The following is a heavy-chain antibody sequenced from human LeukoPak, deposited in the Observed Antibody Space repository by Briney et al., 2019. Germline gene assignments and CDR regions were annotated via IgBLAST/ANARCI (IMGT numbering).Heavy chain of an antibody. Sequence: SETLSLTCTVSGGSISSYYWSWIRQPPGKGLEWIGYIYHSGSTNYNPSLKSRVTISVDTSKNQFSLKLSSVTAADTAVYYCARILCSGGSCYSRYFDYWGQGTLVTVSS. V-gene: IGHV4-59*01. D-gene: IGHD2-15*01. CDR3: ARILCSGGSCYSRYFDY. CDR1: GGSISSYY. J-gene: IGHJ4*02. CDR2: IYHSGST.